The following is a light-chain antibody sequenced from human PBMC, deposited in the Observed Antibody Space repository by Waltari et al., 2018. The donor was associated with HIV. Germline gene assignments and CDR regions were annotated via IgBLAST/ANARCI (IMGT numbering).Light chain of an antibody. CDR2: RAS. J-gene: IGKJ1*01. V-gene: IGKV1-27*01. CDR3: QKYNKAPHT. CDR1: QDIGDS. Sequence: DIRMTQSPSSLSASVGDRVTITCRATQDIGDSLAWYQQRPGQGPKLLIYRASTLHSGVPSRFTGSGSGTYFTLSITSLQPEDVATYFCQKYNKAPHTFGQGTKVEI.